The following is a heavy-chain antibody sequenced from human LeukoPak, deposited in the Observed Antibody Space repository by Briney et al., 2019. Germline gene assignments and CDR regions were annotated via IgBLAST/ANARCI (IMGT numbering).Heavy chain of an antibody. CDR2: IYTSGST. D-gene: IGHD3-22*01. J-gene: IGHJ4*02. CDR1: GGSSNNYY. CDR3: ARESGYYYDTSGYTFDY. Sequence: KPSETLSLTCTVSGGSSNNYYWSWLRQSAGKGLEWIGRIYTSGSTNYNPSVKSRVSMSVDTCKNQFSLRLRSVTAADTAVYYCARESGYYYDTSGYTFDYWGQGILVTVSS. V-gene: IGHV4-4*07.